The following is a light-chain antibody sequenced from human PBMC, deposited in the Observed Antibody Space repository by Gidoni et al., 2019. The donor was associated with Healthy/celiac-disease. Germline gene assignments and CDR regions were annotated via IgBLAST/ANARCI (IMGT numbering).Light chain of an antibody. V-gene: IGKV1-5*03. CDR3: QQYNSYLTWT. CDR2: KAS. Sequence: RVTITCRASQSISSWLAWYQQKPGKAPKLLIYKASSLESGVPSRFSGSGSGTEFTLTISSLQPDDFATYYCQQYNSYLTWTFGQXTKVEIK. J-gene: IGKJ1*01. CDR1: QSISSW.